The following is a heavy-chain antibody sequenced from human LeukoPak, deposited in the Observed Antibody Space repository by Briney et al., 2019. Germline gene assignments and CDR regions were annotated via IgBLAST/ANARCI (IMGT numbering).Heavy chain of an antibody. Sequence: ASVKVSCKVSGYTLTELSMHWVRQAPGKGLEWLGGFDPEDGETLYAQRFQGRVTMTEDTSTGTAYMDLSSLKSEDTAVYYCARGGGGFGDPSFDYWGQGTLVTVSS. CDR3: ARGGGGFGDPSFDY. CDR2: FDPEDGET. V-gene: IGHV1-24*01. CDR1: GYTLTELS. D-gene: IGHD3-10*01. J-gene: IGHJ4*02.